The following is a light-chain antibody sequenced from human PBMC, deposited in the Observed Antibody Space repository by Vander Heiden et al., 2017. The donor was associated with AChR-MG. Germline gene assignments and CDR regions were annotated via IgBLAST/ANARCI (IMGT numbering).Light chain of an antibody. CDR1: QSVSSN. V-gene: IGKV3-15*01. J-gene: IGKJ5*01. CDR3: QQENNWPIT. CDR2: GAS. Sequence: EIVMTQFPATLSVSPGERATLSCRASQSVSSNLAWYQQKPGQAPRLLIYGASTRATGIPARFSGSGSRTEFTLTISSLQSEDFAVYYCQQENNWPITFGQRTRLEIK.